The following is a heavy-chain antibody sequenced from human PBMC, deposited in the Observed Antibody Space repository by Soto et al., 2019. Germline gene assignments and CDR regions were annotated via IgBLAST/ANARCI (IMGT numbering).Heavy chain of an antibody. CDR2: VYHNENT. Sequence: PSETLSLTCTVSGGSINDFAYYWGWIRQPPGKGLEWIGTVYHNENTYYNPSLKSRVTISVDTAKNQFSLKLSSVTAADTAVYYCARSLKGAIDIWGQGTLVTVSS. CDR3: ARSLKGAIDI. V-gene: IGHV4-39*07. D-gene: IGHD3-16*02. CDR1: GGSINDFAYY. J-gene: IGHJ4*02.